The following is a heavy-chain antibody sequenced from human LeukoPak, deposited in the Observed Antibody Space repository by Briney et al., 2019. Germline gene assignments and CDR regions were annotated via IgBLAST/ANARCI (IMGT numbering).Heavy chain of an antibody. CDR2: ISAYNGNT. Sequence: ASEKVSCKASGYTFTSYGTSWVRQAPGQGLEWMGWISAYNGNTNYAQKFQGRVTMTTDTSTSTAYMELRSLRSDDTVVYYCARDPSSSGWYLDYWGQGTLVTVSS. CDR3: ARDPSSSGWYLDY. J-gene: IGHJ4*02. D-gene: IGHD6-19*01. V-gene: IGHV1-18*01. CDR1: GYTFTSYG.